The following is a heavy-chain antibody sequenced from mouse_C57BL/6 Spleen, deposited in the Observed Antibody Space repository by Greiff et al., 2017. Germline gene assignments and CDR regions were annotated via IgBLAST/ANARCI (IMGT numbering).Heavy chain of an antibody. D-gene: IGHD1-1*02. CDR1: GYTFTDYY. CDR2: IYPGSGNT. V-gene: IGHV1-76*01. J-gene: IGHJ4*01. CDR3: ARRLGSYLSYYAMDY. Sequence: VQLQESGAELVRPGASVKLSCKASGYTFTDYYINWVKQRPGQGLEWIARIYPGSGNTYYNEKFKGKATLTAEKSSSTAYMQLSSLTSEDSAVYFCARRLGSYLSYYAMDYWGQGTSVTVSS.